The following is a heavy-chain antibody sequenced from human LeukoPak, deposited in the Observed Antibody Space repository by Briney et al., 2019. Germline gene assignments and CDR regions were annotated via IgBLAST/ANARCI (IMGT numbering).Heavy chain of an antibody. CDR1: GFTFSSYG. CDR2: IRYDGSNK. Sequence: GGSLRLSCAASGFTFSSYGMHWVRQAPGKGLEWVAFIRYDGSNKYYADSVKGRFTISRDNSKNTLYPQMNSLRAEDTAVYYCAKYPATSTVTYYFDYWGQGTLVTVSS. CDR3: AKYPATSTVTYYFDY. V-gene: IGHV3-30*02. D-gene: IGHD4-17*01. J-gene: IGHJ4*02.